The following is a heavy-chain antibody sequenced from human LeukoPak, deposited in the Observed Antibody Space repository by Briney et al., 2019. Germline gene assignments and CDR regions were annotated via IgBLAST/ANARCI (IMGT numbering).Heavy chain of an antibody. CDR2: IYYSGST. D-gene: IGHD3-10*01. CDR1: GGSISSSSYY. Sequence: TSETLSLTCTVSGGSISSSSYYWGWIRQPPGKGLEWIGSIYYSGSTYYNPSLKSRVTISVDKSKNQFSLNLTSVTAADTAVYYCARPGYYGSENLHYDAFDIWGQGAMVTVSS. V-gene: IGHV4-39*07. J-gene: IGHJ3*02. CDR3: ARPGYYGSENLHYDAFDI.